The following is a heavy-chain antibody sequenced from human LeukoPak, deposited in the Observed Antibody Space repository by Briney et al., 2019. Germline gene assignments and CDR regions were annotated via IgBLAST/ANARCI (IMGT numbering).Heavy chain of an antibody. CDR1: GGSISSGGYY. Sequence: SETLSLTCTVSGGSISSGGYYWSWIRQHPGKGLEWIGYIYYSGSTYYNPSLKSRVTISVDTSKNQFSLKLSSVTAADTAVYYCARDYYDSSGDYTGFFDYWGQGTLVTVSS. J-gene: IGHJ4*02. CDR2: IYYSGST. V-gene: IGHV4-31*03. D-gene: IGHD3-22*01. CDR3: ARDYYDSSGDYTGFFDY.